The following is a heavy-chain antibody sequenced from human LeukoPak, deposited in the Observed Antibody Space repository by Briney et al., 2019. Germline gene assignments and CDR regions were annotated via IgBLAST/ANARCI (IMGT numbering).Heavy chain of an antibody. D-gene: IGHD5-24*01. V-gene: IGHV1-46*01. J-gene: IGHJ6*02. Sequence: ASVKVSCKASGYTFTSYYMHWVRQAPGQGLEWMGIINPSGGSTSYAQKFQGRVTMTRDMSTSTAYMELSRLRSDDTAVYYCATLEMATPPGYYYGMDVWGQGTTVTVSS. CDR3: ATLEMATPPGYYYGMDV. CDR2: INPSGGST. CDR1: GYTFTSYY.